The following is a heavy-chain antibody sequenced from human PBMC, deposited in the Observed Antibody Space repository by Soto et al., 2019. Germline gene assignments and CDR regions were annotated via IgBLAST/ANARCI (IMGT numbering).Heavy chain of an antibody. D-gene: IGHD2-15*01. J-gene: IGHJ2*01. CDR2: ISPKFGRT. V-gene: IGHV1-18*01. CDR1: DYIFLAYG. CDR3: ARDDCNGGSCDGGHYLDL. Sequence: QVQLVQSGPEVKKAGASVKVSCTAPTDYIFLAYGFDWVRQAPGQGLEWMGWISPKFGRTNYARTLQDRFTMTTDVSTHSVSMELRDLRSDDTAVYYCARDDCNGGSCDGGHYLDLWGRGTPISVSS.